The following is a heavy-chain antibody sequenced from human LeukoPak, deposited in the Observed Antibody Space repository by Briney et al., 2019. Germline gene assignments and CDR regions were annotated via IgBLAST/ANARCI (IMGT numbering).Heavy chain of an antibody. V-gene: IGHV4-4*07. Sequence: PSETLSLTCTVSGGSISNYYWSWIRQPAGKGLEWIGRIYARGNTNYNPSLKSRVTISVDTSKNQFSLKLSSVTAADTAVYFCARDSHAYFDAFDIWGQGTMVTVSS. D-gene: IGHD2/OR15-2a*01. CDR3: ARDSHAYFDAFDI. J-gene: IGHJ3*02. CDR2: IYARGNT. CDR1: GGSISNYY.